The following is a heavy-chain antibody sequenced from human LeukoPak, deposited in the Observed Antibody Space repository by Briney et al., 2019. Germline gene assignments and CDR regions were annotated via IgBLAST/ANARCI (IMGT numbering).Heavy chain of an antibody. CDR2: ISYSGST. J-gene: IGHJ4*02. D-gene: IGHD5-18*01. V-gene: IGHV4-39*01. CDR3: ARLRGYSYAGDY. CDR1: GGSISSTSYY. Sequence: SGTLSLTCTVSGGSISSTSYYWGWIRQPPGKGLEWIGSISYSGSTYYNPSLKSRVTISVDTSNSQFSLKLNSVTAADTAVYYCARLRGYSYAGDYWGQGTLVTVSS.